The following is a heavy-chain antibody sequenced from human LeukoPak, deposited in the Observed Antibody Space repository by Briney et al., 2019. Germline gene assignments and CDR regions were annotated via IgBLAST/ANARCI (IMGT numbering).Heavy chain of an antibody. CDR2: IYYSGST. V-gene: IGHV4-59*12. J-gene: IGHJ4*02. D-gene: IGHD2-15*01. CDR1: GGSISSYY. Sequence: SETLSLTCTVSGGSISSYYWSWIRQPPGKGLEWIGYIYYSGSTNYNPSLKSRVTMSVDTSKNQFSLKLSSVTAADTAVYYCARATMGYCSGGSCPFDYWGQGTLVTVSS. CDR3: ARATMGYCSGGSCPFDY.